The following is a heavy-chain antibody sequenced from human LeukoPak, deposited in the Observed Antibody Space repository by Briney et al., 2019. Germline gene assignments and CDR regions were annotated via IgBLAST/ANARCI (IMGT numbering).Heavy chain of an antibody. D-gene: IGHD2-2*01. Sequence: ASVTVSCKVSGYTLTELSMHWVRQAPGKGLEWMGGFDPEDGETIYAQKFQGRVTMTEDTSTDTAYMELSSLRSEDTAVYYCATGRFVVVPAATEIWYWFDPWGQGTLVTVSS. CDR1: GYTLTELS. V-gene: IGHV1-24*01. CDR3: ATGRFVVVPAATEIWYWFDP. J-gene: IGHJ5*02. CDR2: FDPEDGET.